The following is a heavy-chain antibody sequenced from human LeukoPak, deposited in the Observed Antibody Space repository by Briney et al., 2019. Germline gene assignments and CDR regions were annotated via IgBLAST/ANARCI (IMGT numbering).Heavy chain of an antibody. V-gene: IGHV3-21*01. Sequence: GGSLRLSCAASGFTFSSYWMSWVRQAPGKGLEWVSSISSSSSYIYYADSVKGRFTISRDNAKNSLYLQMNSLRAEDTAVYYCARFGSGYYQFDYWGQGTLVTVSS. CDR3: ARFGSGYYQFDY. CDR2: ISSSSSYI. J-gene: IGHJ4*02. CDR1: GFTFSSYW. D-gene: IGHD3-22*01.